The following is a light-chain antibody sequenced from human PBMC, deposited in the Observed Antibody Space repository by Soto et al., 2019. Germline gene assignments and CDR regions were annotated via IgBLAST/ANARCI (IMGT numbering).Light chain of an antibody. CDR2: EGT. V-gene: IGLV2-23*03. J-gene: IGLJ2*01. Sequence: QSALSQPASVSGSPGQSITISCTGTSGDVGTYKLVSWYQHHPGKVPRLMIYEGTKRPSGVSDRFSGSKSGNTASLTISGLQAEDEADYYCCSYAGSSTFVVFGGGTKVTV. CDR1: SGDVGTYKL. CDR3: CSYAGSSTFVV.